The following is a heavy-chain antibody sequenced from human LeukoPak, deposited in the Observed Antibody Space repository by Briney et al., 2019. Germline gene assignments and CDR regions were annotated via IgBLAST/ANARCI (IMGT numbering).Heavy chain of an antibody. CDR3: ATEGSRYCSGGSCYP. CDR2: FDPEDGET. J-gene: IGHJ5*02. CDR1: GYTLTELS. Sequence: ASVKVSCKVSGYTLTELSMHWVRQAPGKGLERMGGFDPEDGETIYAQKFQGRVTMTEDTSTDTAYMELSSLRSEDTAVYYCATEGSRYCSGGSCYPWGQGTLVTVSS. D-gene: IGHD2-15*01. V-gene: IGHV1-24*01.